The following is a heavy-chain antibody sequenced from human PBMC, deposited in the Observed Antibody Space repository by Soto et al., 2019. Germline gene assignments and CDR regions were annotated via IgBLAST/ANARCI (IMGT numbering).Heavy chain of an antibody. D-gene: IGHD6-19*01. CDR3: ARGRPYSSGWAYDVFDI. J-gene: IGHJ3*02. Sequence: PVGSLRLSCAASGFTFSDYYMSWIRQAPGKGLEWVSYISRSGSNIYYADSVKGRFIISRDNAKNSLYLQMNSLRAEDTAVYYCARGRPYSSGWAYDVFDIWGQGTMVTVSS. CDR1: GFTFSDYY. V-gene: IGHV3-11*01. CDR2: ISRSGSNI.